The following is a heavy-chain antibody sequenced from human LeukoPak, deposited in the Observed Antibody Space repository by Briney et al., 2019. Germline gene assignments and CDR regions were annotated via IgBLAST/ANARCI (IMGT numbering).Heavy chain of an antibody. V-gene: IGHV1-69*04. CDR2: ITPILGIA. CDR3: AGVTAAAATSDWFDP. CDR1: GGTFSSYA. Sequence: GASMKVSCKASGGTFSSYAISWVRQAPGQGLEWMGRITPILGIANYAQKFQGRVTITADKSTSTAYMELSSLRSEDTAVYYCAGVTAAAATSDWFDPWGQGTLVTVSS. D-gene: IGHD6-13*01. J-gene: IGHJ5*02.